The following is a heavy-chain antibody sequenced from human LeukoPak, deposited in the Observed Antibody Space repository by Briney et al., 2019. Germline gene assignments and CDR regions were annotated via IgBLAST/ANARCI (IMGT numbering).Heavy chain of an antibody. D-gene: IGHD3-22*01. CDR1: GYTFNHHG. CDR3: ARDPSNSSGYHAHFDS. J-gene: IGHJ4*02. Sequence: GASVKVSCKASGYTFNHHGISWVRQAPGQGLEWMGWISCYNGDTMFAQNVQGRVTMTTDTSTRTVYIEVRSLRSDDTAMYCCARDPSNSSGYHAHFDSWGQGTLVTVSS. V-gene: IGHV1-18*01. CDR2: ISCYNGDT.